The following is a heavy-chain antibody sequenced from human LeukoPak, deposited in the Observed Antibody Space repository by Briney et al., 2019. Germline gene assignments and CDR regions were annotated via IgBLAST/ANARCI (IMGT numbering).Heavy chain of an antibody. Sequence: SETLSLTCSVSGGSVSSYYWSWIRQSPGKGLEWIGYIHNSGRTNYNPSLKSRVTGFVDTSKNQVSLRLSSVTAADTAVYYCARHGSISSESYFDYWGQGALVTVSS. CDR3: ARHGSISSESYFDY. CDR2: IHNSGRT. CDR1: GGSVSSYY. J-gene: IGHJ4*02. D-gene: IGHD1-26*01. V-gene: IGHV4-59*08.